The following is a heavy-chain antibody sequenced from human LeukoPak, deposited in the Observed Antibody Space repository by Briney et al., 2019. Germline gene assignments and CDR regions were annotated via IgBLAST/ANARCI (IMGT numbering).Heavy chain of an antibody. CDR1: GYTFTSYG. CDR2: ISAYNGNT. V-gene: IGHV1-18*01. D-gene: IGHD3-3*01. CDR3: ARDPSTGLLYYYYYYIDY. Sequence: GASVKVSCKASGYTFTSYGISWVRQAPGQGLEWMGWISAYNGNTNYAQKLQGRVTMTTDTSTSTAYMELRSLRSDDTAVYYCARDPSTGLLYYYYYYIDYWGQGTLVTVSS. J-gene: IGHJ4*02.